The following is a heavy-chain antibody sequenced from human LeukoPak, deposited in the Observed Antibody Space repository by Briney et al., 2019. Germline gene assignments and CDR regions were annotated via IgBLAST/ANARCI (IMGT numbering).Heavy chain of an antibody. V-gene: IGHV3-30*04. CDR2: ISYDGSNK. Sequence: PGRSLRLSCAASGFTFSSYAMHWVRQAPGKGLXXXXXISYDGSNKYYADSVKGRFTISRDNSKNTLYLQMNSLRAEDTAVYYCARDRIQEWLPPGRCDYWGQGTLVTVSS. D-gene: IGHD5-12*01. CDR3: ARDRIQEWLPPGRCDY. J-gene: IGHJ4*02. CDR1: GFTFSSYA.